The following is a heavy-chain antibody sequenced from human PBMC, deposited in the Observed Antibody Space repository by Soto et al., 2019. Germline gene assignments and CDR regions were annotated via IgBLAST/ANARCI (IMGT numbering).Heavy chain of an antibody. Sequence: EVPLLESGGGLIQPGGSLRLSCAASGFTFSTYAMSWVRQAPGKGLEWVSSISAGAGRTDYADSVKGRFTISRDNSKNTLYLQMNSLRAEDTAVYYCAKGYYYDSSGYFDYWGQGTLVTVSS. CDR3: AKGYYYDSSGYFDY. D-gene: IGHD3-22*01. CDR1: GFTFSTYA. J-gene: IGHJ4*02. CDR2: ISAGAGRT. V-gene: IGHV3-23*01.